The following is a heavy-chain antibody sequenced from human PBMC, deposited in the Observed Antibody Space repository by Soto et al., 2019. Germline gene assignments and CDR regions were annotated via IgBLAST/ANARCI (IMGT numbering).Heavy chain of an antibody. V-gene: IGHV1-69*13. J-gene: IGHJ4*02. CDR1: GGTFSSYA. CDR3: ARGWNDGMGRYFEY. CDR2: IIPMFGTA. Sequence: SVKVSFKASGGTFSSYASSWVRQTPGQGLEWMGGIIPMFGTANYAQKFQGRVTITADESTITAYMELGSLRSEDPAVYYCARGWNDGMGRYFEYWGQGTMLTVSS. D-gene: IGHD1-1*01.